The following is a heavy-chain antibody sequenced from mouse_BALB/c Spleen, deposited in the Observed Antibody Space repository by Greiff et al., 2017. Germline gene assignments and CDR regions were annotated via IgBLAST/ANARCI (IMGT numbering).Heavy chain of an antibody. CDR3: ARAWGPYYAMDY. J-gene: IGHJ4*01. CDR1: GFTFSSYG. V-gene: IGHV5-6-3*01. CDR2: INSNGGST. Sequence: EVQLVESGGGLVQPGGSLKLSCAASGFTFSSYGMSWVRQTPDKRLELVATINSNGGSTYYPDSVKGRFTISRDNAKNTLYLQMSSLKSEDTAMYYCARAWGPYYAMDYWGQGTSVTVSS.